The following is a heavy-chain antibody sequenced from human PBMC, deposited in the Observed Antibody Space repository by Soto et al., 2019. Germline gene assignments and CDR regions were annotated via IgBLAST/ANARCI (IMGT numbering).Heavy chain of an antibody. CDR1: GYTFTGYY. D-gene: IGHD3-22*01. V-gene: IGHV1-2*02. J-gene: IGHJ3*02. CDR3: ARSSYYDSSGYYLADAFDI. CDR2: INPNSGGT. Sequence: ASVKVSCKASGYTFTGYYMHWVRQAPGQGLEWMGWINPNSGGTNYAQKFQGRVTMTRDTSISTAYMEPSRLRSDDTAVYYCARSSYYDSSGYYLADAFDIWGQGTMVTVSS.